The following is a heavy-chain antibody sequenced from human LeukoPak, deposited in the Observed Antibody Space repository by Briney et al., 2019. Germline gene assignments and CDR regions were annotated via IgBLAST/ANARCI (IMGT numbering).Heavy chain of an antibody. CDR2: IYSSGST. Sequence: SETLSLTCTVSGASISSYYWGWIRQPAGKGLEWIGRIYSSGSTNYNPSLKSRVTMSVDTSKNQFSLKLSAVTAADTAVYYCAGTALHCSGGSCYSGADYWGQGTLVTVSS. CDR3: AGTALHCSGGSCYSGADY. V-gene: IGHV4-4*07. CDR1: GASISSYY. J-gene: IGHJ4*02. D-gene: IGHD2-15*01.